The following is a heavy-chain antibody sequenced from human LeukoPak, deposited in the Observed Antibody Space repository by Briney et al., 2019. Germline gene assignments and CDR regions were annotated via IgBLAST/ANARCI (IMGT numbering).Heavy chain of an antibody. V-gene: IGHV1-24*01. J-gene: IGHJ4*02. Sequence: SVKVSCKVSGYTLTELSMHWVRQAPGKGLEWMGGFDPEDGETIYAQKFQGRVTMTEDTSTDTAYMELNSLRSEDTAVYYCATAWFGELVSDYWGQGTLVTVSS. D-gene: IGHD3-10*01. CDR3: ATAWFGELVSDY. CDR2: FDPEDGET. CDR1: GYTLTELS.